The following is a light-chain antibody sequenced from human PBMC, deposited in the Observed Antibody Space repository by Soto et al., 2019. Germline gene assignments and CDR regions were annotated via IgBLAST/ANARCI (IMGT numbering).Light chain of an antibody. CDR3: QQYNNYSPWT. CDR2: KAS. Sequence: DIQVTQSPSTLSASVGDRVTITCRASQSISSWLAWYQQKPGKAPKLLIYKASSLESGVPSRFSGSGSGTEFILTISSLQPDDFATYYCQQYNNYSPWTFGQGTKVEIK. J-gene: IGKJ1*01. V-gene: IGKV1-5*03. CDR1: QSISSW.